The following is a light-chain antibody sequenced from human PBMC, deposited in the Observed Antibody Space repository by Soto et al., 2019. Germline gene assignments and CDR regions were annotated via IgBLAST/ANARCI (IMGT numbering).Light chain of an antibody. CDR1: QSVSNNY. V-gene: IGKV3-20*01. CDR3: QQYGSSPPYT. CDR2: GSS. J-gene: IGKJ2*01. Sequence: EVVLTQSPGTLSLSPGESATLSCRASQSVSNNYFAWYQQKPGQAPRRLIFGSSDRATGIPDRFSGSGSGTDFTLTISRLEPEDFAVYYCQQYGSSPPYTFGQGTKLEIK.